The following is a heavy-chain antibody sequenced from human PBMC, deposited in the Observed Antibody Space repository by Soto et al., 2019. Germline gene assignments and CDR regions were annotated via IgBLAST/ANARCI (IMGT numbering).Heavy chain of an antibody. CDR2: ISVSGGST. J-gene: IGHJ3*02. CDR3: ARRRYCDGDCYSGALDI. V-gene: IGHV3-23*01. Sequence: GWSLRLSSAASGFTFSIYALSCVLQATGTGLEWVSAISVSGGSTYYTDSVKGRFTISRDNSKNTLYLQMSSLRAEDTAVYYCARRRYCDGDCYSGALDIWGQGTMVTVSS. D-gene: IGHD2-21*02. CDR1: GFTFSIYA.